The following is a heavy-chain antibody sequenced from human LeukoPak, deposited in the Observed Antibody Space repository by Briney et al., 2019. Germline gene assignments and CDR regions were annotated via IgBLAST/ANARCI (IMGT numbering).Heavy chain of an antibody. V-gene: IGHV3-21*01. Sequence: GGSLRLSCAASGFTFSSYSMNWVRQAPGKGLEWVSSISSSSSYIYYADSVKGRFTISRDNAKNPLYLQMNSLRAEDTAVYYCASQYSGSYGLPIYWGQGTLVTVSS. CDR3: ASQYSGSYGLPIY. D-gene: IGHD1-26*01. J-gene: IGHJ4*02. CDR2: ISSSSSYI. CDR1: GFTFSSYS.